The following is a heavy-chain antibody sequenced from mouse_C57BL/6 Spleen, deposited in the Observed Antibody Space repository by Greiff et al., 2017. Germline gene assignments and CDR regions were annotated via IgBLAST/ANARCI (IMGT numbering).Heavy chain of an antibody. CDR3: TRTTRYAMDY. CDR2: ISQKANNHAT. Sequence: EVKLVESGGGLVQPGGSMKLSCAASGFTFSDAWMDWVRQSPEKGLEWVAEISQKANNHATYYDEYVKGRFTISRDESKSSVYLQMNSLRAEDAGIYYCTRTTRYAMDYWGQGTTVTVSS. D-gene: IGHD2-12*01. J-gene: IGHJ4*01. CDR1: GFTFSDAW. V-gene: IGHV6-6*01.